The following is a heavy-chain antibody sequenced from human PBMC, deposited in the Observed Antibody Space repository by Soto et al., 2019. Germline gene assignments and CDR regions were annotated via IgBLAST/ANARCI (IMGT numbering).Heavy chain of an antibody. Sequence: ASVKVSCKVSGYTLTELSMHWVRQAPGKGLEWMGGFDPGDGETIYAQKFQGRVTMTEDTSTDTAYMELSSLRSEDTAVYYCATSSSGYALYNWFDPWGQGTLVTVSS. J-gene: IGHJ5*02. CDR3: ATSSSGYALYNWFDP. CDR1: GYTLTELS. D-gene: IGHD3-22*01. V-gene: IGHV1-24*01. CDR2: FDPGDGET.